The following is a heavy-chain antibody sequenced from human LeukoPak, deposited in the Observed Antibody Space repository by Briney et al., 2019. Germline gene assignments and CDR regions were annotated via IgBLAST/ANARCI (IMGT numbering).Heavy chain of an antibody. V-gene: IGHV4-4*07. Sequence: SETLSLTCTVSGGSISSYYWSWIRQPAGKGLEWIGRIYTSGSTNYNPSLKSRVTISVDTSKNQFSLKLSSVTAADTAVYYCARSDPKRRYCSGGSCYTLPFDYWGQGTLVTVSS. J-gene: IGHJ4*02. CDR1: GGSISSYY. CDR2: IYTSGST. CDR3: ARSDPKRRYCSGGSCYTLPFDY. D-gene: IGHD2-15*01.